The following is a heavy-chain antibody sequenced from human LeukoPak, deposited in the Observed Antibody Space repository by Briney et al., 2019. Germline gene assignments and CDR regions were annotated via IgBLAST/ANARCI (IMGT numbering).Heavy chain of an antibody. D-gene: IGHD3-3*01. CDR3: ARRRYDFWSGYQAYGMDV. CDR1: GYSFTSYW. CDR2: IYPGDSDT. Sequence: GESLKISCKGSGYSFTSYWIGWVRQMPGKGLEWMGIIYPGDSDTRYSPSFQGQVTISADKSISTAYLQWSSLKASDTAMYYCARRRYDFWSGYQAYGMDVWGQGTTVTVSS. J-gene: IGHJ6*02. V-gene: IGHV5-51*01.